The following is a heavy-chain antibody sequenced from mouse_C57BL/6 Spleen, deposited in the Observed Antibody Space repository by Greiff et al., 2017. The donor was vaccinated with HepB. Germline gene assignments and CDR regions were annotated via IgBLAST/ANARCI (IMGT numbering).Heavy chain of an antibody. J-gene: IGHJ2*01. CDR1: GFTFTDYY. Sequence: EVMLVESGGGLVQPGGSLSLSCAASGFTFTDYYMSWVRQPPGKALEWLGFIRNKANGYTTEYSASVKGRFTISRDNSQSILYLQMNALRAEDSATYYCARSSITTFYFDYWGQGTTLTVSS. D-gene: IGHD1-2*01. CDR3: ARSSITTFYFDY. V-gene: IGHV7-3*01. CDR2: IRNKANGYTT.